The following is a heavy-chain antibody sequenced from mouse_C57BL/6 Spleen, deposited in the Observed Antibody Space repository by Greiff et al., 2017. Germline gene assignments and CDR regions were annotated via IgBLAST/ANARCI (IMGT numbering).Heavy chain of an antibody. Sequence: QVQLQQPGAELVKPGASVKLSCKASGYTFTSYWMHWVKQRPGQGLEWIGMIHPNSGSTNYNEKFKSKATLTVDKSSSTAYMQLSSLTSEDSAVYYCARSWYYSNYGYAMDYWGQGTSVTVSS. J-gene: IGHJ4*01. CDR3: ARSWYYSNYGYAMDY. CDR2: IHPNSGST. CDR1: GYTFTSYW. D-gene: IGHD2-5*01. V-gene: IGHV1-64*01.